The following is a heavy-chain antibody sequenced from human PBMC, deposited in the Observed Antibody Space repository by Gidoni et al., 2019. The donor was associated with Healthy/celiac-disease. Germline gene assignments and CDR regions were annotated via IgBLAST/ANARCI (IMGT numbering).Heavy chain of an antibody. CDR1: GFTFSSYW. V-gene: IGHV3-7*04. CDR2: IKQDGSEK. J-gene: IGHJ3*02. Sequence: EVQLVESGGGLVQPGGSLRLSCAASGFTFSSYWMSWVRQAPGKGLEWVANIKQDGSEKYYVDSVKGRFTISRDNAKNSLYLQMNSLRAEDTAVYYCARGEGYNWNYRFHAFDIWGQGTMVTVSS. D-gene: IGHD1-7*01. CDR3: ARGEGYNWNYRFHAFDI.